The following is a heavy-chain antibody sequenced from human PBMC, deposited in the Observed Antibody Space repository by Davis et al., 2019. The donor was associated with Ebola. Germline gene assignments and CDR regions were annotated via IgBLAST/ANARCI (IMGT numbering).Heavy chain of an antibody. D-gene: IGHD3-10*01. CDR2: INHSGST. Sequence: MPGGSLRLSCTVSGGSVSSGSYYWSWIRQPPGKGLEWIGEINHSGSTNYNPSLKSRVTISVDTSKNQFSLKLSSVTAADTAVYYCARVRYYGSGSPIDYWGQGTLVTVSS. CDR3: ARVRYYGSGSPIDY. J-gene: IGHJ4*02. V-gene: IGHV4-61*01. CDR1: GGSVSSGSYY.